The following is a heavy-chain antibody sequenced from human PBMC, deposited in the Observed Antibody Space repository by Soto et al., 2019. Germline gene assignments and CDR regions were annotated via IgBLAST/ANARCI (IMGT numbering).Heavy chain of an antibody. CDR1: GYSFTIYW. V-gene: IGHV5-10-1*01. Sequence: GESLKISCKGSGYSFTIYWISWVRQMPGKGLAWMGRIDLSDSYTNYSPSFQGHVTISADKSISTAYLQWSSPKASDTAMYYCARGRVVPAASTPYGMDVWGPGTTVTVSS. CDR2: IDLSDSYT. CDR3: ARGRVVPAASTPYGMDV. J-gene: IGHJ6*02. D-gene: IGHD2-2*01.